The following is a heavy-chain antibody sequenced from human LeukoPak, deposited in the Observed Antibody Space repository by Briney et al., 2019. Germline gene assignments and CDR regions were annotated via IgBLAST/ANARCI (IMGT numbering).Heavy chain of an antibody. Sequence: GGSLRLSCAASGFTFSSYGMHWVRQAPGKGLEWEAVIWYDGSNKYYADSVKGRFTISRDNSKNTLYLQMNSLRAEDTAVYYCARVYSSGWYPFDYYYGMDVWGQGTTVTVSS. CDR1: GFTFSSYG. V-gene: IGHV3-33*01. CDR2: IWYDGSNK. J-gene: IGHJ6*02. CDR3: ARVYSSGWYPFDYYYGMDV. D-gene: IGHD6-19*01.